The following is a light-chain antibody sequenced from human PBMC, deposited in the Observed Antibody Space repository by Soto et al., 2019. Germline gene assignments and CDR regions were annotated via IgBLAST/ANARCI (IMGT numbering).Light chain of an antibody. CDR2: EVS. V-gene: IGLV2-14*01. Sequence: QSALTQPASVSGSPGQSITISCTGTSSDVGAYNYVSWYQQHPGKAPKLIISEVSNRLSGVSNRFSGSKSGNTASLTISGLQAEDEADYYCSSYTSSSTVVFGGGTKLTVL. J-gene: IGLJ2*01. CDR1: SSDVGAYNY. CDR3: SSYTSSSTVV.